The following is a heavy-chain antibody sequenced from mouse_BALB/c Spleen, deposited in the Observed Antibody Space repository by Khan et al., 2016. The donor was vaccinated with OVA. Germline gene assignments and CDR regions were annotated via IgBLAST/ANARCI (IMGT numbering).Heavy chain of an antibody. CDR1: GYTFTDYS. D-gene: IGHD2-14*01. CDR2: INTETGEP. CDR3: AKQYDLDMDY. J-gene: IGHJ4*01. Sequence: QIQLVQSGPELKKPGETVRISCKASGYTFTDYSMNWVKQAPGKDLKWMGWINTETGEPTYADDFKGRFAFSLETSASTAYLQINNLKNEDTAIYFCAKQYDLDMDYWGQGTSVTVSS. V-gene: IGHV9-2-1*01.